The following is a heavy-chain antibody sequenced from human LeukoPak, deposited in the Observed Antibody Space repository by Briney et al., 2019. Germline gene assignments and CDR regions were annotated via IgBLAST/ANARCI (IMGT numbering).Heavy chain of an antibody. CDR1: GGSFSGYY. V-gene: IGHV4-34*01. J-gene: IGHJ4*02. CDR3: ARTIFGGLFDY. CDR2: INHSGST. D-gene: IGHD3-3*01. Sequence: SETLSLTRAVYGGSFSGYYWSWIRQPPGKGLEGIGEINHSGSTNYNPSLKSRVTISVDTSKNQFSLKLSSVTAADTAVYYCARTIFGGLFDYWGQGTLVTVSS.